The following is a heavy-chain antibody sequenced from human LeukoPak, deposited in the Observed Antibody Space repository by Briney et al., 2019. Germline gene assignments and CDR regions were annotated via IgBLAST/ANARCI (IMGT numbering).Heavy chain of an antibody. CDR1: GFTFSDYY. D-gene: IGHD3-22*01. J-gene: IGHJ4*02. Sequence: GGSLRLSCAASGFTFSDYYMSWIRQAPGKGLEWVSYISSSGSTIYYADSVKGRFTISRDNAKNSLYLQMNSLRAEDTAVYYCARDIAYYYDSSGYSVDWGQGTLVTVSS. CDR3: ARDIAYYYDSSGYSVD. CDR2: ISSSGSTI. V-gene: IGHV3-11*01.